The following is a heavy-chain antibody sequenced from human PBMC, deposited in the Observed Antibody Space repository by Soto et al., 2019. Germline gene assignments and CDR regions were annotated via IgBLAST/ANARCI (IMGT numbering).Heavy chain of an antibody. D-gene: IGHD3-22*01. CDR2: IIPIFGTA. V-gene: IGHV1-69*13. CDR1: GGTFSSYA. CDR3: ARDQKGRNYYDSSGLRL. Sequence: SVKVSCKASGGTFSSYAISWVRQAPGQGLEWMGGIIPIFGTANYAQKFQGRVTITADESTSTAYMELSSLRSEDTAVYYCARDQKGRNYYDSSGLRLWGQGTMVTVSS. J-gene: IGHJ3*01.